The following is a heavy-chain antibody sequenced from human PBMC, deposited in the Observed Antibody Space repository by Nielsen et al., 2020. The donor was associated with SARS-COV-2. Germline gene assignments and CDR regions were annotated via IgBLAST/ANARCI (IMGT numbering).Heavy chain of an antibody. D-gene: IGHD5-18*01. Sequence: GGSLRLSCAASGFTFSSYGMHWVRQAPGKGLEWVAVISYDGSNKYYADSVKGRFTISRDNSKNTLYLQMNSLRTDDTAVYFCARGGTAMASDSWGQGTLVTVSS. CDR2: ISYDGSNK. J-gene: IGHJ4*02. V-gene: IGHV3-30*03. CDR3: ARGGTAMASDS. CDR1: GFTFSSYG.